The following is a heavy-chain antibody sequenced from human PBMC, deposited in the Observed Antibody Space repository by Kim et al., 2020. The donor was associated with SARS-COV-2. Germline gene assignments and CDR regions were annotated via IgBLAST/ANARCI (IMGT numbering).Heavy chain of an antibody. D-gene: IGHD3-3*02. V-gene: IGHV4-34*01. CDR2: INHSGST. J-gene: IGHJ4*02. Sequence: SETLSLTCAVYGGSFSGYYWSWIRQPPGKGLEWIGEINHSGSTNYNPSLKSRVTISVDTSKNQFSLKLSSVTAADTAVYYCARRASTRALDYWGQGTLVTVSS. CDR1: GGSFSGYY. CDR3: ARRASTRALDY.